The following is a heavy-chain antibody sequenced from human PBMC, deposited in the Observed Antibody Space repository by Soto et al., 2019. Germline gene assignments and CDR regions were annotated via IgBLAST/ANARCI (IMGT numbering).Heavy chain of an antibody. J-gene: IGHJ5*02. CDR2: MNPGSGDT. V-gene: IGHV1-8*01. CDR1: GYSFTNNG. Sequence: ASVKVSCKASGYSFTNNGVSWVRQATGQGLEWMGWMNPGSGDTGYAQKFQGRVTMTRDISIATAYMELSSLRSDDTAIYYCARMETFGSLNWFDPWGQGTLVTVSS. CDR3: ARMETFGSLNWFDP. D-gene: IGHD3-16*01.